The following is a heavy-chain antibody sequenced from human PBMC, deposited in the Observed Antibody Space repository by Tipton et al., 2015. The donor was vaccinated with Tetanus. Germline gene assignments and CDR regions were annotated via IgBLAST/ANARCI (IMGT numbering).Heavy chain of an antibody. D-gene: IGHD6-25*01. CDR1: GFIFGSYG. CDR2: ITGGEGNT. Sequence: SLRLSCAASGFIFGSYGMSWVRQAPGRGLEWVSTITGGEGNTHYADSVKGRFTISRDNSRNTLSLQMSNLRADDTAVYYCAKSASGCSSCYRDGFDIWGHGTMVTFSS. V-gene: IGHV3-23*01. CDR3: AKSASGCSSCYRDGFDI. J-gene: IGHJ3*02.